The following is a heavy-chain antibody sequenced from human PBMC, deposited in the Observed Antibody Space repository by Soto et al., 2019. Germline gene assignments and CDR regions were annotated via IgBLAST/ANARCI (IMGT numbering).Heavy chain of an antibody. CDR2: ISGSGGST. D-gene: IGHD3-3*01. CDR1: GFTFSSYA. J-gene: IGHJ4*02. V-gene: IGHV3-23*01. Sequence: VQLLESGGGLVQPGGSLRLSCAASGFTFSSYAMSWVRQAPGKGLEWVSAISGSGGSTYYADSVKGRFTISRDNSKNTLYLQMNSLRAEDTAVYYCAKDRAWYYDFWSGSQAPGDYWGQGTLVTVSS. CDR3: AKDRAWYYDFWSGSQAPGDY.